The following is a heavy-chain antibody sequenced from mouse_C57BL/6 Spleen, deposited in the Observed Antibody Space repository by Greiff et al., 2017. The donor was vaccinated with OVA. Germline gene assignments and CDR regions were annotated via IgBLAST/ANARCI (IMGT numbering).Heavy chain of an antibody. D-gene: IGHD3-2*02. CDR1: GYAFSSYW. V-gene: IGHV1-80*01. CDR2: IYPGDGDT. Sequence: VQLQESGAELVKPGASVKISCKASGYAFSSYWMNWVKQRPGQGLAWIGQIYPGDGDTNYTGKFKGKATLTADKSSSTAYMQLSSLTSEDSAFYVSAREEGTAQANFGYWGQGTTLTVSS. J-gene: IGHJ2*01. CDR3: AREEGTAQANFGY.